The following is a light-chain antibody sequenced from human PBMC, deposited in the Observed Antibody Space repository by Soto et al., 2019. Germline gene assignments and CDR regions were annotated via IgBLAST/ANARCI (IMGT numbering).Light chain of an antibody. V-gene: IGKV1-5*03. Sequence: DIQMTQSPSNLSASVGDRVTITCRASEDIRTWLAWYQQKPGKAPKLLIYSASSLETGVPSRFSGSGSGTDFTLTISSLQPDDFAVYFCQQYNNWPFSFGQGTRREIK. CDR2: SAS. J-gene: IGKJ5*01. CDR1: EDIRTW. CDR3: QQYNNWPFS.